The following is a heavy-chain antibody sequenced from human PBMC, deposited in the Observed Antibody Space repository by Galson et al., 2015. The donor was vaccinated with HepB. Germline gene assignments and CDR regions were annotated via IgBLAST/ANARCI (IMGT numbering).Heavy chain of an antibody. Sequence: SLRLSCAASGFTFDDYAMHWVRQAPGKGLEWVSGISWNSGSIAYADSVKGRFTISRDSAKNSLHLQMNSLRAEDTALYYCTKGGGYSYDYNFDYWGQGTLVTVSS. J-gene: IGHJ4*02. CDR1: GFTFDDYA. D-gene: IGHD5-18*01. CDR2: ISWNSGSI. V-gene: IGHV3-9*01. CDR3: TKGGGYSYDYNFDY.